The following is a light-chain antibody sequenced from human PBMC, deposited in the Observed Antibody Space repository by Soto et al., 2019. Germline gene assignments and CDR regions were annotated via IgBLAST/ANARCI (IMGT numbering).Light chain of an antibody. J-gene: IGLJ2*01. Sequence: QSALTQPASVSGSPGQSITIFCTGTSSDVGTYNLISWYQHHPGKAPKLMIYEGNKRPSGVSNRFSASKSGNTASLTISGLQAEDEANYFCSAYAGSSTLLFGGGTKVTVL. V-gene: IGLV2-23*01. CDR1: SSDVGTYNL. CDR2: EGN. CDR3: SAYAGSSTLL.